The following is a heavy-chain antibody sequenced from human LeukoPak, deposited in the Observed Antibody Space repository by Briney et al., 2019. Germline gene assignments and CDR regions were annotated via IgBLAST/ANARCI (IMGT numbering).Heavy chain of an antibody. V-gene: IGHV3-9*01. Sequence: GGSLRLSCAASGFTFDDYAMPWVRQAPGKGLEWVSGISWNSGSIGYADSVKGRFTISRDNAKNSLYLQMNSLRAEDTALYYCAKDISFVAGHFDYWGQGTLVTVSS. CDR2: ISWNSGSI. CDR3: AKDISFVAGHFDY. D-gene: IGHD6-19*01. J-gene: IGHJ4*02. CDR1: GFTFDDYA.